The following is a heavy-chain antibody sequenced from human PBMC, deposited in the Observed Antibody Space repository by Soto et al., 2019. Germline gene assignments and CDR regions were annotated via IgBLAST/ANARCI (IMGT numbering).Heavy chain of an antibody. J-gene: IGHJ6*02. D-gene: IGHD2-21*02. CDR2: ISSNGGST. CDR3: ARAGDCRGYYYGMDV. Sequence: EVQLVESGGGLVQPGGSLRLSCAASGFTFSRYAMHWVRQAPGKGLEYVSTISSNGGSTYYANSVKGRFTISRDNSXXTLYLQMGSLRAEDMAVYYCARAGDCRGYYYGMDVWGQGTTVTVSS. CDR1: GFTFSRYA. V-gene: IGHV3-64*01.